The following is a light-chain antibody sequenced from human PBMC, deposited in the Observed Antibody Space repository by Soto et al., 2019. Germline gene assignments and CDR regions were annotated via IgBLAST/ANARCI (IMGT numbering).Light chain of an antibody. CDR2: EVS. CDR3: SSYTTTTRL. V-gene: IGLV2-14*01. J-gene: IGLJ3*02. Sequence: QSALTQPASVSGSPGQSITISCTGTSSDIGSNNYVSWFQQRPGKAPTLIIYEVSNRPSGVSTHFSGPKSGNTASLTISGFLPEDEAEYYCSSYTTTTRLFGGGTKLTVL. CDR1: SSDIGSNNY.